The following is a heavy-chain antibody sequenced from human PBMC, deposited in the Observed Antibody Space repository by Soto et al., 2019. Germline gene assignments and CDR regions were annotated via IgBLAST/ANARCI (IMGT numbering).Heavy chain of an antibody. D-gene: IGHD3-3*01. CDR3: ARSLHDFWSGYIDA. CDR2: SSYDGTKN. J-gene: IGHJ5*02. Sequence: QPGGSLRLSCAGPGFAFNSYAMHWVRQAPGKGLEWVSVSSYDGTKNHYADSVKGRFTISRDNSKKTMFLQMNNLTTEDTAVYYCARSLHDFWSGYIDAWGQGTLVTVSS. CDR1: GFAFNSYA. V-gene: IGHV3-30-3*01.